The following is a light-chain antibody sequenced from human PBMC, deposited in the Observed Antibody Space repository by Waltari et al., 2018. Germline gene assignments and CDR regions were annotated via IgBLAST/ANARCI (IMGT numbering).Light chain of an antibody. J-gene: IGLJ2*01. V-gene: IGLV2-23*01. CDR3: SSYARSDNSVL. CDR1: TSDVGGYNL. CDR2: EGS. Sequence: QSALTQPASVSGSPGQSITISCTGSTSDVGGYNLVSWYRQFPNKAPQLIIYEGSRRPPGLSSRFSASKSGNTASRTISGRQAEDEALYFCSSYARSDNSVLFGGGTQLSVL.